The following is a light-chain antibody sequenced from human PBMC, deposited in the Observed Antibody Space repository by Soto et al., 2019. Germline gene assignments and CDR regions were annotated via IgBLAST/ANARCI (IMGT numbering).Light chain of an antibody. Sequence: EIVLTQSPATLSLSPGERATLSCRARQSISNYLAWYQQKPGQSPRLLIYDASNRATGIPARFSGSGSGTDFTLTISSLEPEDFAVYYCQQRYHWPPFTFGPRTKVDIK. CDR2: DAS. J-gene: IGKJ3*01. CDR3: QQRYHWPPFT. V-gene: IGKV3-11*01. CDR1: QSISNY.